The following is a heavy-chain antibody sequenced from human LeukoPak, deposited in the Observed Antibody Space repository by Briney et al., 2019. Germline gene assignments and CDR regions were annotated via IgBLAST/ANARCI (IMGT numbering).Heavy chain of an antibody. J-gene: IGHJ4*02. CDR1: GFTFSNYA. Sequence: GGSLRLSCAGSGFTFSNYAMTWVRQAPGKGLEWVSSVSGSGRNTFYPDSVEGRFTISRDNAKNTVYLQMNSLRAEDTAVYYCVSFYETYWGRGTLVTVSS. D-gene: IGHD2/OR15-2a*01. CDR3: VSFYETY. CDR2: VSGSGRNT. V-gene: IGHV3-23*01.